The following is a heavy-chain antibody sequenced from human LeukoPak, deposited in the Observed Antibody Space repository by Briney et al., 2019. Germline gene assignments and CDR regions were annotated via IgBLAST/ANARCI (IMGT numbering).Heavy chain of an antibody. CDR2: IVGTGTTT. Sequence: GGSLRLSCAASGFTFSSYAMTWVRQAPGKGLEWVSSIVGTGTTTFYADSVKGRFTISRDNSKDTLFLQMNSLRAEDTAAYYCARGCKSAFYYGKDVWGQGTTVTVSS. CDR1: GFTFSSYA. V-gene: IGHV3-23*01. CDR3: ARGCKSAFYYGKDV. J-gene: IGHJ6*02.